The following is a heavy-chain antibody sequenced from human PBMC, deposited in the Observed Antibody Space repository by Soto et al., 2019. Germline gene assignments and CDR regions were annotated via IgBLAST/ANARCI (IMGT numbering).Heavy chain of an antibody. CDR3: AREERITMVRGVQYWFDP. D-gene: IGHD3-10*01. Sequence: GASVKASCKASGGSFSSYTISWVRQAPGQGLEWMGRIIPILGIANYAQKFQGRVTITADKSTSTAYMELSSLRSEDTAVYYCAREERITMVRGVQYWFDPWGQGTLVTVSS. J-gene: IGHJ5*02. CDR1: GGSFSSYT. V-gene: IGHV1-69*04. CDR2: IIPILGIA.